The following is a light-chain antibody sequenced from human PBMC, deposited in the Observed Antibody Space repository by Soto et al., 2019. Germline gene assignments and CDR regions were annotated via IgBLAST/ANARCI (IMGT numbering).Light chain of an antibody. CDR3: KQYGNSHQT. Sequence: EIVSTQSPGTLSLSPGERATLSCRASQSLSNNIYLAWYQQKPGQAPRLLIYGASSRATGIQNRFSGSGSGTDFTLNISRMETEDLAVYDCKQYGNSHQTVGKGNKVDI. J-gene: IGKJ1*01. CDR1: QSLSNNIY. V-gene: IGKV3-20*01. CDR2: GAS.